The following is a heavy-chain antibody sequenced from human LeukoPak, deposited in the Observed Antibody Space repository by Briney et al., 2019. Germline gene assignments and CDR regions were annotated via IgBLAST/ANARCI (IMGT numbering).Heavy chain of an antibody. CDR3: ATDMVTL. Sequence: PGGCLRLSCAASGFTFSDYWMSWVRQAPGKGLEWVANIKPDGSEKYYVDSVKGRFTISRDNAKNSLYLEMNSLRAEDAAVYYCATDMVTLWGQGALVTLSS. CDR2: IKPDGSEK. CDR1: GFTFSDYW. V-gene: IGHV3-7*01. D-gene: IGHD2-21*02. J-gene: IGHJ1*01.